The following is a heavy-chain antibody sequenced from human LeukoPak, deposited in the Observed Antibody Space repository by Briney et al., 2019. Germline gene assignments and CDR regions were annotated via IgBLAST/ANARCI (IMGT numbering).Heavy chain of an antibody. V-gene: IGHV4-34*01. CDR3: AAHRAYSSGWYPITDY. CDR1: GGSISSHY. J-gene: IGHJ4*02. D-gene: IGHD6-19*01. CDR2: INHSGST. Sequence: SETLSLTCTVSGGSISSHYWSWIRQPPGKGLEWIGEINHSGSTNYNPSLKSRVTISVDTSKNQFSPKLSSVTAADTAVYYCAAHRAYSSGWYPITDYWGQGTLVTVSS.